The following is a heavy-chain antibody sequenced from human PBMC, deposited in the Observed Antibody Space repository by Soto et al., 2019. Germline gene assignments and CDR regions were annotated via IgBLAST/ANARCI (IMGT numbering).Heavy chain of an antibody. Sequence: SETLSLTCTVSGGSISSYYWSWIRQPPGKGLEWIGYIYYSGSTNYNPSLKSRVTISVDTSKNQFSLKLSSVTAADTAVYYCARDVPYASSSSVYWFDPWGQGTLVTVSS. CDR3: ARDVPYASSSSVYWFDP. D-gene: IGHD6-6*01. CDR1: GGSISSYY. J-gene: IGHJ5*02. CDR2: IYYSGST. V-gene: IGHV4-59*01.